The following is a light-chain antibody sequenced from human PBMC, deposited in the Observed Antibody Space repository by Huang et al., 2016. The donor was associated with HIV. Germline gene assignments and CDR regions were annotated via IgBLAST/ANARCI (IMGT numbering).Light chain of an antibody. CDR1: QSITNY. CDR3: QQTYNTPRT. Sequence: DIQMTQSPSSLSASVGDRVTITCRASQSITNYLNWYQQKPGTAPKVLIYAASSLQSGVPSRFSGSGSGTDFTLTISCLQPEDFATYSCQQTYNTPRTFGQGTKVEIK. CDR2: AAS. J-gene: IGKJ1*01. V-gene: IGKV1-39*01.